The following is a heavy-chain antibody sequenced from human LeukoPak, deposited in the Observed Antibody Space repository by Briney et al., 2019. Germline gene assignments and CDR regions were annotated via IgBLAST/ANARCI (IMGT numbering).Heavy chain of an antibody. J-gene: IGHJ6*03. CDR2: IWYEGSTK. Sequence: GRSLRLSCAASGFTFNSYGMHWVRQAPGKGLEWVAVIWYEGSTKYYADSVKGRFTISRDNSKKTLYLQMNSLRAEDTAVYYCARSTRGGNMITFGGATISDEKYYYYMDVWGKGTTVTVSS. V-gene: IGHV3-33*01. CDR3: ARSTRGGNMITFGGATISDEKYYYYMDV. CDR1: GFTFNSYG. D-gene: IGHD3-16*01.